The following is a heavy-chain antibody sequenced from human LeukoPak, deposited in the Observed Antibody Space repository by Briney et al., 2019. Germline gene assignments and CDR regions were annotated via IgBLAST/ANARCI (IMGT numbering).Heavy chain of an antibody. CDR1: GGTFSSYT. CDR3: ARGHCSGGSCYVNYYGMDV. CDR2: IIPILGIA. Sequence: AAVKVSCKASGGTFSSYTISWVRQAPGQGLEWMGRIIPILGIANYAQKFQGRVTITADKSTSTAYMELSSLRSEDTAVYYCARGHCSGGSCYVNYYGMDVWGQGTTVTASS. V-gene: IGHV1-69*02. J-gene: IGHJ6*02. D-gene: IGHD2-15*01.